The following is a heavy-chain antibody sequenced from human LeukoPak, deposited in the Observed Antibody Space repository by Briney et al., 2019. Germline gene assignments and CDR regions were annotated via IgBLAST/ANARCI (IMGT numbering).Heavy chain of an antibody. J-gene: IGHJ2*01. CDR3: TTVVGSSSSWEWYFDL. CDR2: IKSKTDGGTT. D-gene: IGHD2-2*01. Sequence: PGGSLRLSCAASGFTFSNARMSWVRQAPGKGLEWVGRIKSKTDGGTTDYVAPVKGRFSISRDDSKNTLYLQMNGLKTEDTAVYYCTTVVGSSSSWEWYFDLWGRGTLVTVSS. V-gene: IGHV3-15*01. CDR1: GFTFSNAR.